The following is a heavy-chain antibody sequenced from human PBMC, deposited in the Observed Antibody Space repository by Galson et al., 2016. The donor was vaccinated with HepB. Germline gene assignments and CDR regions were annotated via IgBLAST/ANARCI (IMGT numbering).Heavy chain of an antibody. Sequence: TLSLTCTVSGGSIDNTHYYWGWIRQPPGKGLEWIGYVHYIESTSYNPSLKGRLTISMDTSKNHFSLNLTSVTAADTAVYYCARVVEYDAGGARYWYFDLWGRGTLVTVSS. CDR1: GGSIDNTHYY. J-gene: IGHJ2*01. CDR2: VHYIEST. V-gene: IGHV4-30-4*08. CDR3: ARVVEYDAGGARYWYFDL. D-gene: IGHD2-8*02.